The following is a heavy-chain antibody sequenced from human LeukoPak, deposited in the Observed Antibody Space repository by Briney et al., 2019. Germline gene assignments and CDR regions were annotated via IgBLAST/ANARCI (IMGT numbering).Heavy chain of an antibody. Sequence: SQTLSLTCTVSGGSISSGDYYWSWIRQPPGKGLEWIGYIYYSGSTYYNPSLKSRVTISVDTSKNQFSLKLSSVTAADTAVYYCASGGGYSYGRPYYFDYWGQGTLVTVPS. CDR2: IYYSGST. CDR1: GGSISSGDYY. J-gene: IGHJ4*02. D-gene: IGHD5-18*01. CDR3: ASGGGYSYGRPYYFDY. V-gene: IGHV4-30-4*01.